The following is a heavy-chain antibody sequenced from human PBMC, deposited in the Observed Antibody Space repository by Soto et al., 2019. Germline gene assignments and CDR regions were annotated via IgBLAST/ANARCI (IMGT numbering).Heavy chain of an antibody. CDR1: GFTFSSYG. CDR2: ISYDGSNK. D-gene: IGHD4-17*01. V-gene: IGHV3-30*18. CDR3: AKDSGLDDYGDYGGLNFDY. J-gene: IGHJ4*02. Sequence: GGSLRLSCAASGFTFSSYGMHWVRQAPGKGLEWVAVISYDGSNKYYADSVKGRFTISRDNSKNTLYLQMNSLRAEDTAVYYCAKDSGLDDYGDYGGLNFDYWGQGTLVTVSS.